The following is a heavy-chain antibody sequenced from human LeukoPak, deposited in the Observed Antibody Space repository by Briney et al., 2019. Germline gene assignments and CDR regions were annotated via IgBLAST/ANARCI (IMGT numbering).Heavy chain of an antibody. CDR1: GFTFSDYY. CDR2: IYSGSTT. V-gene: IGHV3-53*01. D-gene: IGHD4-17*01. Sequence: GGSLRLSCAASGFTFSDYYMSWVRQAPGKGLEWVSVIYSGSTTYYADSVKGRFTISRDNSKNTLYLQMNSLRAEDTAVYYCARVSNDYGDYVFDYWGQGTLVTVSS. CDR3: ARVSNDYGDYVFDY. J-gene: IGHJ4*02.